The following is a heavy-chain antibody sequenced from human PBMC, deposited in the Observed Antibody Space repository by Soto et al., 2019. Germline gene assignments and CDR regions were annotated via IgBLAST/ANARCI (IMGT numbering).Heavy chain of an antibody. Sequence: GGSLRLSCAASGFTFSDYYMNWVRQAPGKGLEWVSYISSSSGTIYYADSVKGRFTISRDNSKNTLYLQMNSLRAEDTAVYYCARGLWGMDVWGQGTTVTVSS. D-gene: IGHD2-21*01. CDR3: ARGLWGMDV. J-gene: IGHJ6*02. CDR1: GFTFSDYY. CDR2: ISSSSGTI. V-gene: IGHV3-48*01.